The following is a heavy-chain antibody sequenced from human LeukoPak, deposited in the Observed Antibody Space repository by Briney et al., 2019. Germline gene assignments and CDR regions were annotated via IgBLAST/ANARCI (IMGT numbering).Heavy chain of an antibody. CDR2: INPSGVHT. J-gene: IGHJ4*02. D-gene: IGHD2-2*01. CDR1: GYAFSHFY. Sequence: ASVNISCKTYGYAFSHFYIHWVRQAAGHGLEWVGIINPSGVHTHFAPKFQDRVAKTRDMSSNRVYMELVSLKSEDTALFFCARYQFSNAHFDFWGQGTLVTVSS. CDR3: ARYQFSNAHFDF. V-gene: IGHV1-46*01.